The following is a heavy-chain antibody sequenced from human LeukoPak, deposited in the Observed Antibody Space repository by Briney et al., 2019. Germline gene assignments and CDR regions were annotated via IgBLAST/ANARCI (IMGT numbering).Heavy chain of an antibody. CDR2: IYYSGST. V-gene: IGHV4-59*01. CDR3: ARSVQVRWLQLYFDY. CDR1: GGSISSYY. J-gene: IGHJ4*02. D-gene: IGHD5-24*01. Sequence: SETLSLTCSVSGGSISSYYWSWIRQPPGKGLEWIGYIYYSGSTNYNPSLKSRVTISVDTSKNQFSLKLSSVTAADTAVYYCARSVQVRWLQLYFDYWGQGTLVTVSS.